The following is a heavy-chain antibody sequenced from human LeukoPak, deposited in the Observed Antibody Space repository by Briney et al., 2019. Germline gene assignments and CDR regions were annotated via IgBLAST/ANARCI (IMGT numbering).Heavy chain of an antibody. V-gene: IGHV4-30-2*01. J-gene: IGHJ6*04. CDR1: GGSISSGGYS. CDR3: ARAHFGEMDV. Sequence: SQTLSLTCAVSGGSISSGGYSWSWIRQPPGKGLEWIGYIYHSGSTYYNPSLKSRVTISVDRSKNQFSLKLSSATAADTAVYYCARAHFGEMDVWGKGTTVTVSS. D-gene: IGHD3-10*01. CDR2: IYHSGST.